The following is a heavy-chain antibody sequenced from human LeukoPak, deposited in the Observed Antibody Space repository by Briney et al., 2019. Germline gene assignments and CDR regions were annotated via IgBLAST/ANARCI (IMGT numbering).Heavy chain of an antibody. Sequence: ASVKVSCKASGYTFTGYYTHWVRQAPGQGLEWMGWINPNSGGTNYAQKFQGRVTMTRDTSISTAYMELSRLRSDDTAVYYCARDWATVTTSDYWGQGTLVTVSS. D-gene: IGHD4-17*01. CDR1: GYTFTGYY. V-gene: IGHV1-2*02. CDR3: ARDWATVTTSDY. J-gene: IGHJ4*02. CDR2: INPNSGGT.